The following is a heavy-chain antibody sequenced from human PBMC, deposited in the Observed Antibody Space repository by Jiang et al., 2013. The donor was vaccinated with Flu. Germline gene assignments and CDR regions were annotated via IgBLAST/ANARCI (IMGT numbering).Heavy chain of an antibody. CDR2: INAGNGNT. CDR3: ARMPGGGNYFDY. D-gene: IGHD2-2*01. CDR1: GYTFTSYA. J-gene: IGHJ4*02. V-gene: IGHV1-3*01. Sequence: GAEVKKPGASVKVSCKASGYTFTSYAMHWVRQAPGQRLEWMGWINAGNGNTKYSQKFQGRVTITRDTSASTAYMELSSLRSEDTAVYYCARMPGGGNYFDYWGQGTLVTVSS.